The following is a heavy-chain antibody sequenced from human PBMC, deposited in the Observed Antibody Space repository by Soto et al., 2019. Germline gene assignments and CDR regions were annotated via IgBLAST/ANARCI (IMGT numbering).Heavy chain of an antibody. CDR1: GFTFSSYA. D-gene: IGHD2-15*01. Sequence: GSLRLSCAASGFTFSSYAMNWVRQAPGKGLEWVSRISGGGGSTYYGDSVKGRFTISRDNSKNTVYLQMDSLRAEDTAVYYCAGGLDYWGQGTLVTVSS. V-gene: IGHV3-23*01. CDR3: AGGLDY. J-gene: IGHJ4*02. CDR2: ISGGGGST.